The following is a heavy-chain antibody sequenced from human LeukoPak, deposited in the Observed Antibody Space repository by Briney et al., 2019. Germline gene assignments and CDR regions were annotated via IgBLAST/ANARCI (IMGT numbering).Heavy chain of an antibody. CDR3: ARGSRDNSGYRYYFDY. CDR1: GFTFSSYW. D-gene: IGHD3-22*01. Sequence: GGSLRLSCAAPGFTFSSYWMSWVRQAPGKGLEWVANIQQHGSVKYYVDSAKGRFTISRDNGENSMFLEMNSLRDDDTAVYYCARGSRDNSGYRYYFDYWGQGTLVTVSS. J-gene: IGHJ4*02. V-gene: IGHV3-7*01. CDR2: IQQHGSVK.